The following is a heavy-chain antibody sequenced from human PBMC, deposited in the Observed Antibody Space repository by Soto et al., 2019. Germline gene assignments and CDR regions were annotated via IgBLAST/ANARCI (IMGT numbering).Heavy chain of an antibody. D-gene: IGHD3-10*01. Sequence: GASVKVSCKASGFTFTSSAVQWVRQARGQRLEWIGWIVVGSGNTNYAQKFQERVTITRDMSTSTAYMELSSLRSEDTAVYYCAADQGLLWFGEFTHFDYWGQGTRVTVSS. CDR1: GFTFTSSA. CDR2: IVVGSGNT. V-gene: IGHV1-58*01. CDR3: AADQGLLWFGEFTHFDY. J-gene: IGHJ4*02.